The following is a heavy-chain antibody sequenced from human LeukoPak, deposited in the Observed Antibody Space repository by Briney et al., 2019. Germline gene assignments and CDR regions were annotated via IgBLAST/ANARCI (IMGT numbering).Heavy chain of an antibody. CDR1: GGSISSSGYY. V-gene: IGHV3-11*04. D-gene: IGHD6-13*01. J-gene: IGHJ4*02. Sequence: LSLTCTVSGGSISSSGYYWGWIRQAPGKGLEWVSYISSSSSTIYYADSVKGRFTISRDNAKNSLYLQMNSLRAEDTAVYYCATSRGSWPDYFDYWGQGTLVTVSS. CDR3: ATSRGSWPDYFDY. CDR2: ISSSSSTI.